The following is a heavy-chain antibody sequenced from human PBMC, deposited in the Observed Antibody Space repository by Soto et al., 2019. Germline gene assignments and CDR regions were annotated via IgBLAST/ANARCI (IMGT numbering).Heavy chain of an antibody. Sequence: SETLSLTCTVSGGSISTGGYYWNWIRQHPGKGLEWIGYIYYSGSTYYNPSLKSRVTISTDTSKKEFSLNLTSVTAADTAVYYCARATESHYFDYWGRGTLVTVSS. V-gene: IGHV4-31*03. CDR3: ARATESHYFDY. CDR1: GGSISTGGYY. J-gene: IGHJ4*02. CDR2: IYYSGST.